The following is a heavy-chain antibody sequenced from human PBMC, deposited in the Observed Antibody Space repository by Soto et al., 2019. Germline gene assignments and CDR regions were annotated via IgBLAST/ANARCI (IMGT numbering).Heavy chain of an antibody. J-gene: IGHJ4*02. CDR1: GYSFTSYW. D-gene: IGHD6-19*01. V-gene: IGHV5-51*01. Sequence: GESLNISCKGSGYSFTSYWIGWVRQMPGKGLEWMGIIDPGDSETRYSPSFQGQVTIAADKSISTAYLQWSSLKASDTAMYYCASRYSSGWYPFEYWGQGTLVTVSS. CDR3: ASRYSSGWYPFEY. CDR2: IDPGDSET.